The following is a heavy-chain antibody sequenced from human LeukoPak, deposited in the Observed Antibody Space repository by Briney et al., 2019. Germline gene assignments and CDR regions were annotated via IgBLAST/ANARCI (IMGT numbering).Heavy chain of an antibody. D-gene: IGHD1-26*01. Sequence: ASVKVSCKASGYTFTGYYMRWVRQAPGQGLEWMGRINPNSGGTNYAQKFQGRVTMTRDTSISTAYMELSRLRSDDTAVYYCARDGRDSYYYYYKDVWGKGTTVTVSS. CDR3: ARDGRDSYYYYYKDV. J-gene: IGHJ6*03. V-gene: IGHV1-2*06. CDR2: INPNSGGT. CDR1: GYTFTGYY.